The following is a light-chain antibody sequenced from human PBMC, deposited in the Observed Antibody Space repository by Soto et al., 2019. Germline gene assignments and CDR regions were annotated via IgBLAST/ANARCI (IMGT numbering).Light chain of an antibody. J-gene: IGKJ1*01. CDR2: AAS. CDR1: QSIGYW. Sequence: DIQMTQSPSSLSASVGDNVTITCRASQSIGYWLAWYQQKPGKAPNLLIYAASTLETGVPSRFSGSGYGTEFTLTIASLQPDDSASYYCQQYNSFSKTFGRGTKVDIK. V-gene: IGKV1-5*01. CDR3: QQYNSFSKT.